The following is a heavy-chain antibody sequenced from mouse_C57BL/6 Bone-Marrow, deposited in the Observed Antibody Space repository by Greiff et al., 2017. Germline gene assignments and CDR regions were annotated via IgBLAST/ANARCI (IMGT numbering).Heavy chain of an antibody. D-gene: IGHD4-1*01. CDR3: TTNWDGVDY. V-gene: IGHV5-9-1*02. CDR1: GFTFSSYA. Sequence: EVQVVESGAGLVKPGGSLKLSCAASGFTFSSYAMSWVRQTPEKRLEWVAYISSGGDYIYYADTVKGRFTISRDNARNTLYLQMSSLKSEDTAMYYCTTNWDGVDYWGQGTTLTVSS. J-gene: IGHJ2*01. CDR2: ISSGGDYI.